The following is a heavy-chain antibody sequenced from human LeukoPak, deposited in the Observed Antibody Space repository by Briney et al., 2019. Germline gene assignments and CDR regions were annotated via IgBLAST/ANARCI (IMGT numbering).Heavy chain of an antibody. Sequence: GGSLRLSCATSGFAFSSYAMNWVRQAPGKGLEWVAVVWYDGINNVFADSVKGRFTLSRDNSNKTLFLQINSLRVEDTAVYYCAKDRSGTWSFDYWGQGTLVTVSS. CDR1: GFAFSSYA. J-gene: IGHJ4*02. D-gene: IGHD3-3*01. V-gene: IGHV3-30*02. CDR3: AKDRSGTWSFDY. CDR2: VWYDGINN.